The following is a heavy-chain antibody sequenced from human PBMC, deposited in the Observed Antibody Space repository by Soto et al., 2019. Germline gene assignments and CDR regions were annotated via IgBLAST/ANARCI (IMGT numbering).Heavy chain of an antibody. D-gene: IGHD1-1*01. CDR2: ISGSGDST. Sequence: EVQLLESGGGLAQPGGSLRLSCEASGFTFSSYAMTWVRQAPGKGLEWVSGISGSGDSTHYAGSVKGRFTISRDNSKNTLYLQMSSLRAEDTAVYYCAKETVGKTWGQGTLVTVSS. CDR3: AKETVGKT. J-gene: IGHJ4*02. V-gene: IGHV3-23*01. CDR1: GFTFSSYA.